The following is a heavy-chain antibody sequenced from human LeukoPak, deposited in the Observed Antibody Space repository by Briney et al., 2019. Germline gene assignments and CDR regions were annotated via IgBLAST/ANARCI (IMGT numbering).Heavy chain of an antibody. J-gene: IGHJ6*03. CDR2: INPNSGGT. V-gene: IGHV1-2*02. D-gene: IGHD6-6*01. Sequence: GASVKVSCKASGYTFTGYYMHWVRQAPGQGLEWMGWINPNSGGTNYAQKFQGRVTMTRDTSISTAYMELSRLRSDDTAVCYCARDKGGWQLVPGWYYYMDVWGKGTTVTVSS. CDR3: ARDKGGWQLVPGWYYYMDV. CDR1: GYTFTGYY.